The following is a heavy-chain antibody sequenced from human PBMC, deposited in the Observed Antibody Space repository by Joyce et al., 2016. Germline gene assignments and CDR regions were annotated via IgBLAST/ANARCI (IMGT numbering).Heavy chain of an antibody. CDR3: ARDGRSSGGDY. Sequence: EVQLVESGGGLVQPGGSLRLSCAVSGFTFSKYGINWVRQAPGKGLGWVSYISSSSTIKQYADSVKGRFTISRDSAKNSLYLQMNSLRVEDTAVYYCARDGRSSGGDYWGQGTLVTVSS. V-gene: IGHV3-48*01. J-gene: IGHJ4*02. D-gene: IGHD6-19*01. CDR1: GFTFSKYG. CDR2: ISSSSTIK.